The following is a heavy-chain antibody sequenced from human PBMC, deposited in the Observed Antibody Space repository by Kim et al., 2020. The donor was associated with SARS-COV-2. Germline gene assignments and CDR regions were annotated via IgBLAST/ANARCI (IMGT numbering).Heavy chain of an antibody. V-gene: IGHV4-39*01. CDR2: IYYSGST. Sequence: SETLSLTCTVSGGSISSSSYYWGWIRQPPGKGLEWIGSIYYSGSTYYNPSLKSRVTISVDTSKNQFSLKLSSVTAADTAVYYCASRATTHAVGPWGQGTLVTVSS. CDR3: ASRATTHAVGP. CDR1: GGSISSSSYY. D-gene: IGHD6-19*01. J-gene: IGHJ5*02.